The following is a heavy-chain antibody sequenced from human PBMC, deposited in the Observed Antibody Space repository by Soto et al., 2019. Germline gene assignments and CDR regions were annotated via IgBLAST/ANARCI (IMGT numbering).Heavy chain of an antibody. V-gene: IGHV1-69*12. Sequence: QVQLVQSGAEVKKPGSSVKVSCKASGGTSSSYAISWVRQAPGQGLEWMGGIIPFFGTANYAQKFQGRVTITADESTSTAYLELSSLRSEDTAVYYCARGGMRWLRSRHFDYWGQGTLVTVSS. CDR3: ARGGMRWLRSRHFDY. D-gene: IGHD5-12*01. CDR2: IIPFFGTA. J-gene: IGHJ4*02. CDR1: GGTSSSYA.